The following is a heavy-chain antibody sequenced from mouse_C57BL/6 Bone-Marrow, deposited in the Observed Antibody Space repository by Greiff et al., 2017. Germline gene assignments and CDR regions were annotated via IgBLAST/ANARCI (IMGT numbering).Heavy chain of an antibody. V-gene: IGHV1-64*01. D-gene: IGHD1-1*01. CDR3: ARSHYYGSSYVGYAMDY. CDR1: GYTFTSYW. Sequence: QVQLQQPGAELVKPGASVKLSCKASGYTFTSYWLHWVKQRPGQGLEWIGMIHPNSGSTNYNEKFKSKATLTVDKSSSTAYMQLSSLTSEDSAVYYCARSHYYGSSYVGYAMDYWGQGTSVTVSS. CDR2: IHPNSGST. J-gene: IGHJ4*01.